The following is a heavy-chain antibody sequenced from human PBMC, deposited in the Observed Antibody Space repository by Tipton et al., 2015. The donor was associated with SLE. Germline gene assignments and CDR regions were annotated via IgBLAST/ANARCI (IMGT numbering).Heavy chain of an antibody. V-gene: IGHV4-34*01. CDR3: ASPMAGY. J-gene: IGHJ4*02. Sequence: TLSLTCAVYGGSFSGYYWSWIRQSPGKGLEWIGEINHSGSTNYNPSLKSRVTISVDTSKNQFSLKLSSVTAADTAVYYCASPMAGYWGQGTLVTVSS. CDR1: GGSFSGYY. D-gene: IGHD5-24*01. CDR2: INHSGST.